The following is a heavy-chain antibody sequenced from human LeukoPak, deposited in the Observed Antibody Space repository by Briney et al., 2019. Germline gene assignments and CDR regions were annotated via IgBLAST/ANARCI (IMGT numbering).Heavy chain of an antibody. V-gene: IGHV4-59*12. D-gene: IGHD5-24*01. CDR3: ARIGRGWLQLGRWFDP. Sequence: PSETLSLTCTVSGGSISTYYWSWIRQPPGKGLEWIGYIYYSGSTNYNPSLKSRVTISVDTSKNQFSLKLSSVTAADTAVYYCARIGRGWLQLGRWFDPWGQGTLVTVSS. CDR2: IYYSGST. J-gene: IGHJ5*02. CDR1: GGSISTYY.